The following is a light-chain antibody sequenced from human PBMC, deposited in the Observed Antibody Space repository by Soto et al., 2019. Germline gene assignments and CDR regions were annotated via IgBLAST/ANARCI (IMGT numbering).Light chain of an antibody. J-gene: IGKJ2*02. CDR3: QQFDSVPCT. CDR2: DAS. Sequence: IQMTQSPSSLSASVGDRVTITCQASQDITNYLIWYQQKPGKAPKLLIYDASSLGTGVSSRFSGSGSGTRFTLTISSLQPEDIATYYCQQFDSVPCTFGQGTKLEIK. V-gene: IGKV1-33*01. CDR1: QDITNY.